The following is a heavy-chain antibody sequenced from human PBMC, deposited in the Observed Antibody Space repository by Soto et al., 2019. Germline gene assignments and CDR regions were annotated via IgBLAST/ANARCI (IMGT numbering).Heavy chain of an antibody. Sequence: SETLSLTCAVYGGSFSGYYWSWIRQPPGKGLERIGEINHSGSTNYNPSLKSRVTISLDTSKNQFSLKLSSVTAADMVVYYCARGRGSSWYSGRWFDPWGQGTLVTVSS. CDR1: GGSFSGYY. CDR2: INHSGST. D-gene: IGHD6-13*01. J-gene: IGHJ5*02. V-gene: IGHV4-34*01. CDR3: ARGRGSSWYSGRWFDP.